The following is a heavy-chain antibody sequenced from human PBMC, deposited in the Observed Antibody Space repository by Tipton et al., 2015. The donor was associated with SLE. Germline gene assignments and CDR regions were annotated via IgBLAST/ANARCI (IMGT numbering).Heavy chain of an antibody. CDR1: GGSISSSSYY. J-gene: IGHJ6*02. CDR2: IYYSGST. V-gene: IGHV4-39*01. CDR3: ARGGGGGSSRYYYYGMDV. Sequence: TLSLTCTVSGGSISSSSYYWAWIRQPPGKGLEWIGSIYYSGSTYYNPSLEGRVTISRDTSKNQFSLKLSSVTAADTAVYYCARGGGGGSSRYYYYGMDVWGQGTTVTVSS. D-gene: IGHD2-15*01.